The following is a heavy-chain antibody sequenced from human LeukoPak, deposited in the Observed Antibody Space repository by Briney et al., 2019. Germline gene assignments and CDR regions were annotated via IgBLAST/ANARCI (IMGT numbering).Heavy chain of an antibody. D-gene: IGHD6-19*01. CDR2: VYFTGSA. V-gene: IGHV4-4*07. Sequence: SETLSLTCTVSGDSISTYYWSWIRQPAGRGLEWIGRVYFTGSANYNPSLNSRVTMSIDTSQNQFSLSLGAVAAADTAVYYCARRLAGRHFDYWGQGDLVTVS. J-gene: IGHJ4*02. CDR1: GDSISTYY. CDR3: ARRLAGRHFDY.